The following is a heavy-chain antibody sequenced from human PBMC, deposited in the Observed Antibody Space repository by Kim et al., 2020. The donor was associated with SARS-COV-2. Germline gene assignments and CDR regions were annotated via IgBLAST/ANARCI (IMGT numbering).Heavy chain of an antibody. CDR1: GYTFTGYY. D-gene: IGHD5-12*01. Sequence: ASVKVSSKASGYTFTGYYMHWVRQAPGQGLEWMGRINPNSGGTNYAQKFQGRVTMTRDTSISTAYMELSRLRSDDTAVYYCATPGGTYSGYDSFDYWGQGTLVTVSS. CDR2: INPNSGGT. J-gene: IGHJ4*02. CDR3: ATPGGTYSGYDSFDY. V-gene: IGHV1-2*06.